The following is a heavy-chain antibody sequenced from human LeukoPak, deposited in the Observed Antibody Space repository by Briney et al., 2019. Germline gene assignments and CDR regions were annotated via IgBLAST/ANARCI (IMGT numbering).Heavy chain of an antibody. J-gene: IGHJ3*02. D-gene: IGHD2-15*01. CDR3: AGDPLLSCSGGYCYYDAFDI. V-gene: IGHV4-4*07. CDR2: ISTSGST. CDR1: GGSISSYY. Sequence: SETLSLTCTVSGGSISSYYWSWIRQPAGKGLESIGHISTSGSTNYNPSLKSRVTISVDTSKNQFSLKLSSVTAADTAVYYCAGDPLLSCSGGYCYYDAFDIWGQGTMVTVSS.